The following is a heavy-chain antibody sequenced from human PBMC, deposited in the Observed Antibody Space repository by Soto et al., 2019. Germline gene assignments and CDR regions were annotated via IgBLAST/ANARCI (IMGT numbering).Heavy chain of an antibody. CDR3: ARGGSGYHTGRGFAGAMDV. J-gene: IGHJ6*02. CDR2: ISPYNGHT. D-gene: IGHD3-3*01. V-gene: IGHV1-18*04. CDR1: GYIFNGYG. Sequence: QIQLVQSGGEVKKPGASVNLSCKASGYIFNGYGISWVRQAPGQGLEWMGWISPYNGHTEYSQSLQGRLTVTADTSTTPVYMELRSLRSDDTAVYYCARGGSGYHTGRGFAGAMDVWGQGTTVTVSS.